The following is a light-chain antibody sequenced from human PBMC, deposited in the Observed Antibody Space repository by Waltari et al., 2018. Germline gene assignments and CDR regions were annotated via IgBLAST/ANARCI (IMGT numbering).Light chain of an antibody. J-gene: IGLJ1*01. CDR1: VLPRQY. CDR2: KDI. V-gene: IGLV3-25*03. Sequence: SYGLTQPPSVSVSPGQTAKINCSGDVLPRQYAAWYRQRPGQAPIMLRYKDIERPSGIPERFDGSSSGTTVTLTISGVQAEDDGDYFCQSTDTNSGTRVFGSGTKVNVL. CDR3: QSTDTNSGTRV.